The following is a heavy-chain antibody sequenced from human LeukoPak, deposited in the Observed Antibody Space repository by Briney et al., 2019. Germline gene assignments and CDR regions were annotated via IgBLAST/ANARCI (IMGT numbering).Heavy chain of an antibody. V-gene: IGHV4-39*01. CDR3: ARRRYCSGGSCYETYYFDY. CDR2: IDRSGST. J-gene: IGHJ4*02. Sequence: IDRSGSTYYNPSLKSRVTISVATSKNQFSLTLSYVTAADTAVYYCARRRYCSGGSCYETYYFDYWGQGNLVTVAS. D-gene: IGHD2-15*01.